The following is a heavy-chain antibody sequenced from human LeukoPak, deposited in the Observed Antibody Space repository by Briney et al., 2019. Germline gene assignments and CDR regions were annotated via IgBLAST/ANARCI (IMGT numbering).Heavy chain of an antibody. D-gene: IGHD5-24*01. CDR3: ARDSGRWLQNYAPDAFDI. CDR1: GFTFSSYS. J-gene: IGHJ3*02. V-gene: IGHV3-21*01. Sequence: GGSLRLSCAASGFTFSSYSMNWVRQAPGKGLEWVSSISSSSSYIYYADSVQGRFTISRDNAKNSLYLQMNSLRAEDTAVYYCARDSGRWLQNYAPDAFDIWGQGTMVTVSS. CDR2: ISSSSSYI.